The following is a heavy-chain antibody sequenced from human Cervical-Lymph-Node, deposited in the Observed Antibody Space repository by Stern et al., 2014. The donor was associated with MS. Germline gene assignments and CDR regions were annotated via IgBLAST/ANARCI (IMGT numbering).Heavy chain of an antibody. D-gene: IGHD3-10*01. CDR3: ARQTARGDDAFDI. Sequence: EVQLVESGAEVKKPGGSLKISCKSSGFDFTIYSIGWVRQMPGKGLEWMGIIYPGYSDTKYSPSFQGQVTISADKSISTAYLQWSSLKASDTAMYYCARQTARGDDAFDIWGQGTMVTV. J-gene: IGHJ3*02. CDR1: GFDFTIYS. V-gene: IGHV5-51*01. CDR2: IYPGYSDT.